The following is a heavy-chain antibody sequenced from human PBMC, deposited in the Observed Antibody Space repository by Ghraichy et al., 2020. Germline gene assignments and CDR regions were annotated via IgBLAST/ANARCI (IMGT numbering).Heavy chain of an antibody. V-gene: IGHV3-30*18. CDR3: AKDIVGRITIFGVVMKAGMDV. Sequence: GSLRLSCAASGFTFSSYGMHWVRQAPGKGLEWVAVISYDGSNKYYADSVKGRFTISRDNSKNTLYLQMNSLRAEDTAVYYCAKDIVGRITIFGVVMKAGMDVWGQGTTVTVSS. J-gene: IGHJ6*02. CDR1: GFTFSSYG. CDR2: ISYDGSNK. D-gene: IGHD3-3*01.